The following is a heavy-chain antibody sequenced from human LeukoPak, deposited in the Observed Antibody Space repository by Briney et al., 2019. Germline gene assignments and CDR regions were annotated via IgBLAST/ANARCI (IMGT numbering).Heavy chain of an antibody. CDR2: ISGSGVST. CDR1: GFTFSSYA. J-gene: IGHJ4*02. Sequence: GGPLRLSCAASGFTFSSYAMSWVRQAPGKGLEWVSAISGSGVSTYYADSVKGRFTISRDNSKNTLYLQMNSLRAEDTATYYCAKLSRDDYFDYWGQGTLVTVSS. D-gene: IGHD3-10*01. CDR3: AKLSRDDYFDY. V-gene: IGHV3-23*01.